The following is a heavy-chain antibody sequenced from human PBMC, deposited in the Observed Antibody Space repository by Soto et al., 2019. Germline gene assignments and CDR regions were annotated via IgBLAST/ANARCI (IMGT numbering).Heavy chain of an antibody. CDR2: ISDSGDSS. Sequence: GGSLRLSCGGSGFTFSTYAMSWVRQAPGKGLERVAGISDSGDSSYHADSVKGRFTISRDNSKNTLYLQMISLRAEDTAIYYCAKGFGSSWSFFDYWGQGALVTVSS. CDR1: GFTFSTYA. J-gene: IGHJ4*02. CDR3: AKGFGSSWSFFDY. V-gene: IGHV3-23*01. D-gene: IGHD6-13*01.